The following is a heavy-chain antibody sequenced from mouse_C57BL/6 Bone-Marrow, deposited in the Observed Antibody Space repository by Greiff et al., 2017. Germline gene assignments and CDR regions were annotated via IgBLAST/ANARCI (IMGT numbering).Heavy chain of an antibody. V-gene: IGHV5-6*02. J-gene: IGHJ4*01. CDR3: ARRGTVGYAMDY. CDR2: ISSGGSYT. D-gene: IGHD1-1*01. Sequence: EVKLMESGGDLVKPGGSLKLSCAASGFTFSSYGMSWVRQTPDTRLEWVATISSGGSYTYSPDSVKGRFTISRDNAKNTLYLQMSSLKSEDTAMYYCARRGTVGYAMDYWGQGTSVTVSS. CDR1: GFTFSSYG.